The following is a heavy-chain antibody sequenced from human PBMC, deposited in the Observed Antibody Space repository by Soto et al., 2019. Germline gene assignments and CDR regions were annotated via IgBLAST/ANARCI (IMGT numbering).Heavy chain of an antibody. CDR1: GGSVSSGSYY. D-gene: IGHD3-10*01. CDR2: IYYSGST. V-gene: IGHV4-61*01. J-gene: IGHJ4*02. Sequence: PSETLSLTCTVSGGSVSSGSYYWSWIRQPPGKGLEWIGYIYYSGSTNYNPSLKSRVTISVDTSKNQFSLKLSSVTAADTAVYYCARERRLGGSGSYYYWGQGTLVTVSS. CDR3: ARERRLGGSGSYYY.